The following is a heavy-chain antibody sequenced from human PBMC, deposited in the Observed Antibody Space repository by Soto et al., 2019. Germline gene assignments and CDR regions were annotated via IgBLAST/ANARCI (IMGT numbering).Heavy chain of an antibody. V-gene: IGHV4-30-4*01. CDR1: GGSISSDDNY. CDR3: ARDLSNSPDYIDY. D-gene: IGHD2-2*01. J-gene: IGHJ4*02. CDR2: IYYSGRT. Sequence: SETLSLTCTVSGGSISSDDNYWSWIRQPPGKGLEWIGYIYYSGRTNYNPSLESRVTISIDASKNQFSLKLSSVSAADTAVYYCARDLSNSPDYIDYWCQGLLVTVFS.